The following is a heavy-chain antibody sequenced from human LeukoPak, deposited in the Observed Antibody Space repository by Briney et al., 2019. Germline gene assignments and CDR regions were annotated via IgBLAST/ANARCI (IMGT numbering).Heavy chain of an antibody. CDR2: INPNSGGT. CDR1: GYTFTGYY. Sequence: WASVKVSCKASGYTFTGYYMHWVRQAPGQGLEWMGWINPNSGGTNFAQKFQGRVTMTRDTSISTAYMELNRLRSDDTAVYYCARDALVRGVRSYYYYYMDVWGKGTTVTISS. CDR3: ARDALVRGVRSYYYYYMDV. J-gene: IGHJ6*03. V-gene: IGHV1-2*02. D-gene: IGHD3-10*01.